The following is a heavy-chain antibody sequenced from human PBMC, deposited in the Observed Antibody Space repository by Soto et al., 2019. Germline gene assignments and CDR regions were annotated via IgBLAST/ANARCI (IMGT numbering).Heavy chain of an antibody. D-gene: IGHD6-13*01. V-gene: IGHV1-69*02. CDR1: GGPFSSYT. Sequence: QVQLVQSGAEVKKPGSSVKVSCKASGGPFSSYTISWVRQAPGQGLEWMGRIIPILGIANYAQKFQGRVTITAEKSTRTAYMELSSVRSEDTAVYSCARGARIASAGNWYCDLCGRCSLVTVSS. CDR2: IIPILGIA. CDR3: ARGARIASAGNWYCDL. J-gene: IGHJ2*01.